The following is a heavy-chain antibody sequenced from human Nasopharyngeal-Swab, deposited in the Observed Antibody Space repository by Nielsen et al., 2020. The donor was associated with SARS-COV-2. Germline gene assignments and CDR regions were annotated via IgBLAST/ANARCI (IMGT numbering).Heavy chain of an antibody. J-gene: IGHJ3*02. CDR2: ISSYYDKP. V-gene: IGHV1-18*01. CDR3: ARDRRTEGHSFDI. CDR1: GYTFTTYD. Sequence: ASVKVSCKASGYTFTTYDISWVRRAPGQGLEWMGWISSYYDKPNYAQRLQGRVTLTTDTSTSTAYMELRSLRSDDTAVYYCARDRRTEGHSFDIRGQGTMVIVSS.